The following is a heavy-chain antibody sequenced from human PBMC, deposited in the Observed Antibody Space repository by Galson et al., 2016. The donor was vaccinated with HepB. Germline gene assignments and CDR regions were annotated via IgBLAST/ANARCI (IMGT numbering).Heavy chain of an antibody. CDR2: ISTDGSTT. D-gene: IGHD3-22*01. J-gene: IGHJ4*02. CDR3: AREGYFDSRGYYLGY. Sequence: SLRLSCAASGFTFSNYYMNWIRQAPGKGPECISYISTDGSTTYYVDSVKGRFTISRDNAKNSLYLQMNSLRAEDTAVYYCAREGYFDSRGYYLGYWGQGSLVTVSS. V-gene: IGHV3-11*01. CDR1: GFTFSNYY.